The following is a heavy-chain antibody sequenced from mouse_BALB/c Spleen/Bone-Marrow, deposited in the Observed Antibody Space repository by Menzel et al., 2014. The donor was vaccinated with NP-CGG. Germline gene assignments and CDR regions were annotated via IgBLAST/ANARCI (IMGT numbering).Heavy chain of an antibody. Sequence: VQLQQSGPELVKPGASVKVSCKASGYAFTSYNMYWVKQSHGKSLEWMGYIDPYSGGTSYNQKFKVKATLTVDKSSSTAYMHLNSLTSGDSAVYYCARNLGYGYPDYWGQGTTLTVSS. J-gene: IGHJ2*01. CDR1: GYAFTSYN. CDR2: IDPYSGGT. CDR3: ARNLGYGYPDY. V-gene: IGHV1S135*01. D-gene: IGHD1-2*01.